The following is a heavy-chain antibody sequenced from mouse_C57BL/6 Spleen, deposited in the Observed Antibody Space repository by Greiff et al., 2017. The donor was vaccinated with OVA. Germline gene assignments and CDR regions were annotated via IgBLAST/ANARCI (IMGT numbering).Heavy chain of an antibody. CDR1: GYSITSGYY. D-gene: IGHD2-3*01. V-gene: IGHV3-6*01. CDR2: ISYDGSN. Sequence: EESGPGLVKPSQSLSLTCSVTGYSITSGYYWNWIRQFPGNKLEWMGYISYDGSNNYNPSLKNRISITRDTSKNQFFLKLNSVTTEDTATYYCARYDGHFDYWGQGTTLTVSS. J-gene: IGHJ2*01. CDR3: ARYDGHFDY.